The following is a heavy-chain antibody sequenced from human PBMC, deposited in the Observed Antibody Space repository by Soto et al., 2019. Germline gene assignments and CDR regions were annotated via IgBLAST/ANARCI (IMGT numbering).Heavy chain of an antibody. CDR1: GGSFSGYY. V-gene: IGHV4-34*01. CDR3: ARTPSGYYLGQDY. Sequence: TSETLSLTCAVYGGSFSGYYWSWIRQPPGKGLEWIGEINHSGSTNYNPSLKSRVTISVDTSKNQFSLKLSSVTAADTAVYYCARTPSGYYLGQDYWGQGTLVTVSS. CDR2: INHSGST. D-gene: IGHD3-22*01. J-gene: IGHJ4*02.